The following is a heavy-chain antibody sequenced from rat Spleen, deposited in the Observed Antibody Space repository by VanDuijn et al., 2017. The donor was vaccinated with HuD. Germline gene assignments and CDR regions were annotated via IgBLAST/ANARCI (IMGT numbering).Heavy chain of an antibody. CDR3: ARHGTDYYHANWYFDF. D-gene: IGHD1-6*01. J-gene: IGHJ1*01. Sequence: EVQLVESGGGLVQPGRSMKLSCAASGFTFSNYDMAWVRQAPTKGLEWVASINYDGSNTYYRDSVKGRFTISRDNAKSTLYLQMDSLRSEDTATYYCARHGTDYYHANWYFDFWGPGTMVTVSS. CDR1: GFTFSNYD. V-gene: IGHV5-25*01. CDR2: INYDGSNT.